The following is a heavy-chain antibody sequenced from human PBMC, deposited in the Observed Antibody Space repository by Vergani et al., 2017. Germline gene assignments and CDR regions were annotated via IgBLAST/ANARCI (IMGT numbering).Heavy chain of an antibody. V-gene: IGHV4-38-2*01. CDR1: GYSISSCYY. D-gene: IGHD6-13*01. Sequence: QVQLQESGPGLVKPSETLSLTCAVSGYSISSCYYWGWIRQPPGKGLEWIGSIYYSGSTYYNPSLKSRVTISVDTSKNQFSLKLNSVTAADTAVYYCARHKEQLVPGNYYYYYYMDVWGKGTTVTVSS. CDR2: IYYSGST. J-gene: IGHJ6*03. CDR3: ARHKEQLVPGNYYYYYYMDV.